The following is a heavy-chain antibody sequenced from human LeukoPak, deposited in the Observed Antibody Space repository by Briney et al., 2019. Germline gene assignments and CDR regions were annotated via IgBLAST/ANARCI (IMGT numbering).Heavy chain of an antibody. CDR3: ATYSQVLLPFES. D-gene: IGHD5-18*01. Sequence: GGSLRLSCAASGFTFSTFAMIWVRQPPGKGLEWVSSIFPSGGEIHYADSVRGRFTISRDNSKSTLSLQMNSLRAEDTAIYYCATYSQVLLPFESWGQGTLVTVSS. CDR1: GFTFSTFA. V-gene: IGHV3-23*01. CDR2: IFPSGGEI. J-gene: IGHJ4*02.